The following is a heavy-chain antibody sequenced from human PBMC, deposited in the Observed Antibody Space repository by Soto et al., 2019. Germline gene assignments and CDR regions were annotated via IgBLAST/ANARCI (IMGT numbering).Heavy chain of an antibody. CDR2: IGGDADST. CDR3: AKSLAPWNSATSWYYFDH. V-gene: IGHV3-23*01. CDR1: GFSFTTYA. J-gene: IGHJ4*02. Sequence: GGSLRLSCPASGFSFTTYAMSWVRQAPGKGLEWVSAIGGDADSTYYADSVKGRFTISGDKSKNTLYLQMNSLRAADTALYYCAKSLAPWNSATSWYYFDHWGQGVLVTVSS. D-gene: IGHD2-2*01.